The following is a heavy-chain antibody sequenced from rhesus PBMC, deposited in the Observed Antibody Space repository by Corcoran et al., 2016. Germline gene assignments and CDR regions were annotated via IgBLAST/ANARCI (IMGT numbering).Heavy chain of an antibody. V-gene: IGHV4-127*01. CDR2: IGGSSGST. D-gene: IGHD1-44*01. CDR3: ARDPGDYSHY. CDR1: GYYINSGYG. Sequence: QVQLQESGPGLVKPSETLSLTCAVSGYYINSGYGWSWIRQPPGKGLEWIGYIGGSSGSTNYNPSLKSRVTISKATSNNQFSLKLSSVTAADTAVYYCARDPGDYSHYWGQGVLVTVSS. J-gene: IGHJ4*01.